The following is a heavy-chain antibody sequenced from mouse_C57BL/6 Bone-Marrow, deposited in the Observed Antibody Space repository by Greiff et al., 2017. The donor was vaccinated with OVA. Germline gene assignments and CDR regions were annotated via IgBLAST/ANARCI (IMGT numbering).Heavy chain of an antibody. CDR2: ISYSGST. CDR1: GYSITSDY. J-gene: IGHJ4*01. Sequence: EVNVVESGPGLAKPSQTLSLTCSVTGYSITSDYWNWIRKFPGNKLEYMGYISYSGSTYYNPSLKSRISITRDTSKNQYYLQLNSVTTEDTATYYCARGLWLRQEDYAMDYWGQGTSVTVSS. CDR3: ARGLWLRQEDYAMDY. D-gene: IGHD2-2*01. V-gene: IGHV3-8*01.